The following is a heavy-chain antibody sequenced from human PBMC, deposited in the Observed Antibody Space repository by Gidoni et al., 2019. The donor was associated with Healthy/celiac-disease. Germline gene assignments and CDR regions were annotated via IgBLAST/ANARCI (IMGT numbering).Heavy chain of an antibody. J-gene: IGHJ6*02. V-gene: IGHV3-66*02. CDR2: IYSGGST. Sequence: EVQLVESGGGLVQPGGSLRLSCAASGFTVSSNYMSWVRQAPGKGLEWVSVIYSGGSTYYADSVKGRFTISRDNSKNTLYLQMNSLRAEDTAVYYCARDLGPNWALCGMDVWGQGTTVTVSS. D-gene: IGHD3-10*01. CDR1: GFTVSSNY. CDR3: ARDLGPNWALCGMDV.